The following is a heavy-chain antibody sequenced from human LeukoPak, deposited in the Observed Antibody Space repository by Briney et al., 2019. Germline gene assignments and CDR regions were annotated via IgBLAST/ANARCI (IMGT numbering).Heavy chain of an antibody. V-gene: IGHV3-30*18. CDR3: AKGIPYDF. CDR1: GFTFSSYG. CDR2: ISYDGSNK. Sequence: PGRSLRLSCAASGFTFSSYGMHWVRQAPGKGLEWVAVISYDGSNKYYADSVKGRFTISRDNSKNTLYLQMNSLRAEDTAVYYCAKGIPYDFWGQGTLVTVPS. J-gene: IGHJ4*02.